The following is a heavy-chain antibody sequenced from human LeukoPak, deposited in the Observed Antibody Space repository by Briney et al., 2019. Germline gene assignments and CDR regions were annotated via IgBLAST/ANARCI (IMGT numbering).Heavy chain of an antibody. CDR3: GRGGYYYYYGMDV. D-gene: IGHD3-10*01. CDR1: GGSIGSGGYY. CDR2: INYSGST. V-gene: IGHV4-31*03. Sequence: PSETLSLTCTVSGGSIGSGGYYWSWIRQHPGKGLEWIGYINYSGSTSYNPSLKSRVTISVDTSKNQFSLKLSSVTAADTAVYYCGRGGYYYYYGMDVWGKGTTVTVSS. J-gene: IGHJ6*04.